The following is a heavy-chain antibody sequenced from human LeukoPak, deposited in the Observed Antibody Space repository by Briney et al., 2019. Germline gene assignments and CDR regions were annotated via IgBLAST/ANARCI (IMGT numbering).Heavy chain of an antibody. V-gene: IGHV4-39*07. J-gene: IGHJ4*02. CDR3: ARDASSGWEGGY. CDR2: IYYSGST. CDR1: GGSISSSSYY. D-gene: IGHD6-19*01. Sequence: PSETLSLTCTVSGGSISSSSYYWGWIRQPPGKGLEWIGSIYYSGSTYYNPSLKSRVTISVDTSKNQFSLKLSSVTAADTAVYYCARDASSGWEGGYWGQGTLVTVSS.